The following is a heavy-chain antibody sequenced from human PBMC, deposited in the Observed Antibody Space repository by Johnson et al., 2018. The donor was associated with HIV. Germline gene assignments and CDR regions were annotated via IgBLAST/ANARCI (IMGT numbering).Heavy chain of an antibody. CDR2: ISYDGNNK. Sequence: QLVESGGGVVQPGRSLRLSCTASGFTFSTYAMHWVRRAPGKGLEWVAFISYDGNNKYYADSVTGRFTFSRDNSKNTLYLQMNSLRAEDTAVYFCAKVRSGYTEIDAFDIWGQGTMVTVSS. D-gene: IGHD3-22*01. V-gene: IGHV3-30*18. CDR1: GFTFSTYA. CDR3: AKVRSGYTEIDAFDI. J-gene: IGHJ3*02.